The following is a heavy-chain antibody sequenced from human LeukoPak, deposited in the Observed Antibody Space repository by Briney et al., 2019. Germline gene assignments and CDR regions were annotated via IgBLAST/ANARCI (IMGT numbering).Heavy chain of an antibody. V-gene: IGHV3-23*01. CDR3: ATLGDYAEWIDP. CDR2: ISGSGGST. Sequence: GGSLRLSCAASGFIFSSYAMNWVRQAPGKGLEWVSAISGSGGSTYYADSVKGRFTISRDNSKNTLYLQMNSLRAEDTAVYYCATLGDYAEWIDPWGQGTLVTVSS. D-gene: IGHD4-17*01. CDR1: GFIFSSYA. J-gene: IGHJ5*02.